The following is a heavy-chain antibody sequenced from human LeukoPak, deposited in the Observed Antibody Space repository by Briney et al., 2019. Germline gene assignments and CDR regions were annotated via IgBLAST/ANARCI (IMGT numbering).Heavy chain of an antibody. V-gene: IGHV1-24*01. D-gene: IGHD3-16*02. CDR1: GYTLTESS. Sequence: ASVKVSCKVSGYTLTESSMHWVRQAPGKGLEWMGGFDPEDGETIYAQKFQGRVTMTEDTSTDTAYMELSSLRSEDTAVYYCATVLMITFGGVIPGQDWFDPWGQGTLVTVSS. CDR3: ATVLMITFGGVIPGQDWFDP. J-gene: IGHJ5*02. CDR2: FDPEDGET.